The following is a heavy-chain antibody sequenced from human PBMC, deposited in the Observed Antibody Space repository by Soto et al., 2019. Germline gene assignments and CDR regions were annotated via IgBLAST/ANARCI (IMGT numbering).Heavy chain of an antibody. CDR1: GYTFTSYD. Sequence: ASVKVSCKASGYTFTSYDINWVRQATGQGLEWMGWMSPNSGNTGYAQKFQGRVTMTRNTSISTAYMGLSSLRSEDTAVYYCARVGTWGWQVDYWGQGTLVTVSS. CDR2: MSPNSGNT. D-gene: IGHD6-19*01. CDR3: ARVGTWGWQVDY. V-gene: IGHV1-8*01. J-gene: IGHJ4*02.